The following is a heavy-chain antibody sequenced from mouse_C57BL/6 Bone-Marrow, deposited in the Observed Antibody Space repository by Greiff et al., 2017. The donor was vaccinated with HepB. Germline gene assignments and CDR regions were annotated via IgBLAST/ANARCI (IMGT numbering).Heavy chain of an antibody. CDR1: GYTFTDYE. Sequence: VQLQQSGAELVRPGASVTLSCKASGYTFTDYEMHWVKQTPVHGLEWIGAIDPETGGTAYNQKFKGKAILTADESSSTAYMELRSLTSEDSAVYYCTRSDYYGSSYAMDYWGQGTSVTVSS. CDR2: IDPETGGT. D-gene: IGHD1-1*01. V-gene: IGHV1-15*01. J-gene: IGHJ4*01. CDR3: TRSDYYGSSYAMDY.